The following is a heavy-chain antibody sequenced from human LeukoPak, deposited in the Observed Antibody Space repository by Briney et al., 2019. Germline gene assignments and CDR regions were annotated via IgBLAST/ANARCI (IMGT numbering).Heavy chain of an antibody. CDR3: ARGPYI. J-gene: IGHJ3*02. CDR2: IHYTGST. V-gene: IGHV4-59*01. CDR1: GGSISSYY. Sequence: YPSETLSLTCTVSGGSISSYYWSWIRQPPGKGLEWIGYIHYTGSTNHNPSLKSRVTISIDTSKNQFSLKLSSVTAADTAVYYCARGPYIWGQGTMVTVSS.